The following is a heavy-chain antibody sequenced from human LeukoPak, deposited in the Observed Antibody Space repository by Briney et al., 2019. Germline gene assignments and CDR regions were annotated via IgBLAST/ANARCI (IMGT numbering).Heavy chain of an antibody. D-gene: IGHD5-12*01. CDR1: GYTFTSYA. J-gene: IGHJ4*02. CDR3: ARLYVDIVATILDY. CDR2: INTNTGNP. V-gene: IGHV7-4-1*02. Sequence: ASVKVSCKASGYTFTSYAMNWVRQAPGQGLEWMGWINTNTGNPTYAQGFTGRFVFSLDTSVSTAYLQISSLKAEDTAVYYCARLYVDIVATILDYWGQGTLVTVSS.